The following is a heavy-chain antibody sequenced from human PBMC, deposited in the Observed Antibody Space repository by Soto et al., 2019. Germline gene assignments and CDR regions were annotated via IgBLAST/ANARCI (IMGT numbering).Heavy chain of an antibody. CDR3: ARQCDYDRSGYYYAY. CDR2: IIPLFGTA. V-gene: IGHV1-69*01. Sequence: QVQLVQSGAEVKKPASSVKVSCKASGGTFSRYAISWVRQAPGQGLEWMGGIIPLFGTANYAQKFQGRVTITADESTRTVYMELSSLRSEDTAVYYCARQCDYDRSGYYYAYWGEGTLVTVSS. J-gene: IGHJ4*02. D-gene: IGHD3-22*01. CDR1: GGTFSRYA.